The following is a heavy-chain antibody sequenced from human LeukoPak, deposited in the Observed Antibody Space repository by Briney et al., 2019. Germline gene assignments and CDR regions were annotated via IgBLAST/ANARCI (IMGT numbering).Heavy chain of an antibody. V-gene: IGHV3-48*04. CDR2: ISSSSSTI. Sequence: GGSLRLSCAASGFTFSSYSMNWVRQAPGKGLEWVSYISSSSSTIYYADSVKGRFTISRDNAKNPLYLQMNSLRAEDTAVYYCARLVVGIPDYCGQGTLVTVSS. CDR1: GFTFSSYS. D-gene: IGHD3-22*01. J-gene: IGHJ4*02. CDR3: ARLVVGIPDY.